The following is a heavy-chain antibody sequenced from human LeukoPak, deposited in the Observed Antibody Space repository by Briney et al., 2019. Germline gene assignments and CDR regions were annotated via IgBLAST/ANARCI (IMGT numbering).Heavy chain of an antibody. CDR3: ARHTYTYGSSNYYIDS. Sequence: PSETLSLTCSVSGGSISSSSYCWGWIRQPPGKGLEWIGSIYYSGSTYYNPSLKSRVTISVDTSKNQFSLKLSSVTAADTAVYYCARHTYTYGSSNYYIDSWGQGILVTVSS. CDR1: GGSISSSSYC. CDR2: IYYSGST. V-gene: IGHV4-39*01. J-gene: IGHJ4*02. D-gene: IGHD3-10*01.